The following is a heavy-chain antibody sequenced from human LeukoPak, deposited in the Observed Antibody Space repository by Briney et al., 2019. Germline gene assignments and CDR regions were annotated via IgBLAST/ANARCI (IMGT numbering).Heavy chain of an antibody. D-gene: IGHD3-3*01. CDR1: GFTFNSYA. Sequence: GGSLRLSCAASGFTFNSYAMSWVRQAPGKGLEWVSAISGSGGNTYYADSVKGRFTISRDNAKNSLYLQMNSLRAEDTAVYYCARESRGSYDFWSGYYYYYYGMDVWGQGTTVTVSS. V-gene: IGHV3-23*01. CDR2: ISGSGGNT. J-gene: IGHJ6*02. CDR3: ARESRGSYDFWSGYYYYYYGMDV.